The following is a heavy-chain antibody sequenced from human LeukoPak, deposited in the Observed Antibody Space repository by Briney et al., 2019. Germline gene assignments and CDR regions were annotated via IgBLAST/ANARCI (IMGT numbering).Heavy chain of an antibody. CDR3: ARGFEQQLSYYYYYGMDV. Sequence: ASVKVSCKASGYTFTSYDINWVRQATGQGLEWMGWMNPNSGNTGYAQKFQGRVTMTRNTSISTAYKELSSLRSEDTAVYYCARGFEQQLSYYYYYGMDVWGQGTTVTVSS. D-gene: IGHD6-13*01. J-gene: IGHJ6*02. V-gene: IGHV1-8*01. CDR1: GYTFTSYD. CDR2: MNPNSGNT.